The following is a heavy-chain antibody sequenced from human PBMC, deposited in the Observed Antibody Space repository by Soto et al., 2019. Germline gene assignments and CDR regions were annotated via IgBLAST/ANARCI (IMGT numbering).Heavy chain of an antibody. J-gene: IGHJ4*02. CDR1: GFSLTTARMG. CDR3: ARVRSNYYGSGPYYFDY. Sequence: QVTLKESGPLLVRPTETLTLTCTVSGFSLTTARMGLTWIRQPPGKALEWLAHIFSNDEKSYRTSLKSRLTISKDTSRTQVVLTMTNMDPVDTGTYYCARVRSNYYGSGPYYFDYWGQGTLVTVSS. CDR2: IFSNDEK. D-gene: IGHD3-10*01. V-gene: IGHV2-26*01.